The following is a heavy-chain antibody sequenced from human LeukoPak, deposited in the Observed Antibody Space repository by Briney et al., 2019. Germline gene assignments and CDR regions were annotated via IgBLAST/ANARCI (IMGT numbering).Heavy chain of an antibody. CDR2: INDSGST. CDR3: ALPSSGICDYMDV. Sequence: SETLSLTCAVYGGSFSEYYWSWIRQPPGKGLEWIGEINDSGSTNSNPSLKSRVTISVDTSKNQFSLQLSSVTAADTAVYYCALPSSGICDYMDVWGKGTTVTVSS. J-gene: IGHJ6*03. CDR1: GGSFSEYY. V-gene: IGHV4-34*01. D-gene: IGHD3-22*01.